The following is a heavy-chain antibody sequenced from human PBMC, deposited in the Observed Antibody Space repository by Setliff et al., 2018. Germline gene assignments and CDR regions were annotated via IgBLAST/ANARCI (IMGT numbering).Heavy chain of an antibody. CDR1: GFRFTNFG. J-gene: IGHJ4*02. CDR2: ISPYSGNT. D-gene: IGHD6-19*01. Sequence: WASVKVSCKTSGFRFTNFGFSWVRQAPGQGLEWLGPISPYSGNTNYPQWLQDRVTMTIDTSATTVYMELKSLRSDDTAVYYCVRSSAPQVVLAADFDFWGQGTPVTAPQ. V-gene: IGHV1-18*01. CDR3: VRSSAPQVVLAADFDF.